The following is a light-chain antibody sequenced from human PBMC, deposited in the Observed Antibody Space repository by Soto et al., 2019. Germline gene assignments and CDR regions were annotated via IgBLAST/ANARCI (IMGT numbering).Light chain of an antibody. CDR1: QGIGDR. CDR2: FAS. V-gene: IGKV1-12*01. CDR3: LHTFSSPRT. J-gene: IGKJ1*01. Sequence: DIQMTQSPSSVSASVGDRVTITCRASQGIGDRLAWYQQRPGKVPQLVVYFASTLPSGVPSRFSASGSGAEFILTINPLQAEDLATYYCLHTFSSPRTFGQGTKVEVK.